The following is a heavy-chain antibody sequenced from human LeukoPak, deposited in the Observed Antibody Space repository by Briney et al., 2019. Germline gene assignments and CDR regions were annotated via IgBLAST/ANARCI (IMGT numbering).Heavy chain of an antibody. Sequence: SETLSLTCTVSGDSVTSGGFYWAWLRQPPGRGLEWIATVYYTGSTYYNPSVNSRVTISIDPSKDHFSLKLRSVVAPDTAVYYCARHSGSGSLSRPFDPWGQGTLVTVSS. J-gene: IGHJ5*02. D-gene: IGHD3-10*01. V-gene: IGHV4-39*02. CDR1: GDSVTSGGFY. CDR3: ARHSGSGSLSRPFDP. CDR2: VYYTGST.